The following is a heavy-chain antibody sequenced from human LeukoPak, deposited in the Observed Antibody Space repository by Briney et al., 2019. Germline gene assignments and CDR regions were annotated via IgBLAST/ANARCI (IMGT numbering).Heavy chain of an antibody. CDR3: ARGCDYDILTGYYKCYYYYMDV. D-gene: IGHD3-9*01. CDR2: INPNSGGT. V-gene: IGHV1-2*02. J-gene: IGHJ6*03. Sequence: APVKVSCKASGYTFTGYYMYWVRHAPGQGLEWMGWINPNSGGTNYAQKFQGRVTMTRDTSISTAYMELSRLRSDDTAVYYCARGCDYDILTGYYKCYYYYMDVWGKGTTVTVSS. CDR1: GYTFTGYY.